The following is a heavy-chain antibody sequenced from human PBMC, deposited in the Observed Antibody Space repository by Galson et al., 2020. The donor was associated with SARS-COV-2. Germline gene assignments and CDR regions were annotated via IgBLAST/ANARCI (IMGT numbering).Heavy chain of an antibody. Sequence: QWYQPESQASETLSLTCAVYGGSFSGYYWSWIRQPPGKGLEWIGEINHSRSTNYNPSLKSRVTISVDTSKHQFSLKLNSMTAADTAVYYCARGRGGRIDSWGQGTLVTVSS. CDR1: GGSFSGYY. V-gene: IGHV4-34*01. CDR3: ARGRGGRIDS. D-gene: IGHD3-16*01. J-gene: IGHJ4*02. CDR2: INHSRST.